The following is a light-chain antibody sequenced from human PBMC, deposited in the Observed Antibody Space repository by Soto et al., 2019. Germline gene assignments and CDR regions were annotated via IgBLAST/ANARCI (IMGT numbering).Light chain of an antibody. J-gene: IGKJ1*01. Sequence: RQITGAPPTVAASVGERVSITCLASQSISSWLAWYPQKPGKAPKLLIYDASSLESGVPSRFSGSGSGTEFTLTISSLQPDDFSTYYCQQYNSYPWTLGQGTKVDIK. CDR1: QSISSW. CDR2: DAS. CDR3: QQYNSYPWT. V-gene: IGKV1-5*01.